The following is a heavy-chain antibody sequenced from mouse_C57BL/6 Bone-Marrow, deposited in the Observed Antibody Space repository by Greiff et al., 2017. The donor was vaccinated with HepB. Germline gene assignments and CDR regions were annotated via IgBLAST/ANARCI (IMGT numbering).Heavy chain of an antibody. CDR2: INTGGTYT. D-gene: IGHD2-14*01. J-gene: IGHJ2*01. V-gene: IGHV5-6*01. Sequence: EVQLVESGGDLVKPGGSLKLSCVTSGFTFSTSGMSWVRQTPDKRLEWVATINTGGTYTYYPDSVKGRFTISKDTAKSTLFLQMSSLKSEDTAIYYCARDRFDYYFDYWGQGTTLTVSS. CDR1: GFTFSTSG. CDR3: ARDRFDYYFDY.